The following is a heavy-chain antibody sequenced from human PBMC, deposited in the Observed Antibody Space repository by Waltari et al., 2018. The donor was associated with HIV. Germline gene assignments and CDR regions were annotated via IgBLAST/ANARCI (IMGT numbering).Heavy chain of an antibody. CDR2: IGGGGDRS. D-gene: IGHD3-3*01. J-gene: IGHJ4*02. CDR1: GFGFSSHA. V-gene: IGHV3-23*01. Sequence: VQLLESGGGLVQSGGSLTLSCAASGFGFSSHAMIWVRQGPGKVLEWVSAIGGGGDRSYYVDSVKGRFTISRDNSKNTLSLQMNGLRAEDTAVYYCVKGGGYYDSTGNVPFDYWGQGSLVTVSS. CDR3: VKGGGYYDSTGNVPFDY.